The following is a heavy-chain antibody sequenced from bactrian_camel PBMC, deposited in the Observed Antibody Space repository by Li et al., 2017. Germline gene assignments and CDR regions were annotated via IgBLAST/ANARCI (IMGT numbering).Heavy chain of an antibody. J-gene: IGHJ4*01. CDR1: ALTSTEYC. CDR2: IDSDGDT. V-gene: IGHV3S63*01. D-gene: IGHD4*01. CDR3: AGVERERLCRWTEFSY. Sequence: HVQLVESGGGSVRAGGSMRLSCAASALTSTEYCIAWFRQAQGKEREGVVYIDSDGDTSYEESVKGRFTVSEDKAKKSFYLQMNSLKLDDTAMYYCAGVERERLCRWTEFSYWGQGTQVTVS.